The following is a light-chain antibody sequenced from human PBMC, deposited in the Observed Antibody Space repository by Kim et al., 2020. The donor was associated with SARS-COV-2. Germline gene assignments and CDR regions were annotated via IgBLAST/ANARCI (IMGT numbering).Light chain of an antibody. CDR1: SSDVGGYNY. Sequence: GQSITTSCTGTSSDVGGYNYVSWYQQFPGKAPKLMIYDVSKRPSGVSHRFSGSKSGNTASLTISGLQAEDEADYYCSSYTTTTFYVFGTGTKVTVL. CDR3: SSYTTTTFYV. J-gene: IGLJ1*01. CDR2: DVS. V-gene: IGLV2-14*04.